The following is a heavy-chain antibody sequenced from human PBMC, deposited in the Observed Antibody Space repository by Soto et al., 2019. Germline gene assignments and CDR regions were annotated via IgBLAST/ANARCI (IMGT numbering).Heavy chain of an antibody. CDR3: ARDRSYSLDV. Sequence: HPGGSLILSCAASGLTCSNDWMHWVRQAPGQGLVWVSHINSDGSSTNYADFVKGRFTIARDNAKNTVYLQMNSLRAEDTAVYYCARDRSYSLDVWGQGTTVTVSS. CDR2: INSDGSST. J-gene: IGHJ6*02. V-gene: IGHV3-74*01. CDR1: GLTCSNDW.